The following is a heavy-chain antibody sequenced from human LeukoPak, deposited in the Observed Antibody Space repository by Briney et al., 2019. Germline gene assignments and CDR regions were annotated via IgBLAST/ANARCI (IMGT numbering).Heavy chain of an antibody. CDR3: ARDRGGIVVI. CDR1: GFTFSRYT. J-gene: IGHJ4*02. D-gene: IGHD3-22*01. Sequence: GGSLRLSCAASGFTFSRYTMQWVRQGPGKGLEWVSSISSSSSYIYYADSVKGRFTISRDNAKNSLYLQMNSLRAEDTAVYYCARDRGGIVVIWGQGTLVTVSS. CDR2: ISSSSSYI. V-gene: IGHV3-21*01.